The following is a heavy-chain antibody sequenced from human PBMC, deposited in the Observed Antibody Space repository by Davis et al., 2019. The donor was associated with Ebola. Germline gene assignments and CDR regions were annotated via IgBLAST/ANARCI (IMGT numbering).Heavy chain of an antibody. V-gene: IGHV3-7*01. CDR3: AKGGIVATMTYYFDC. D-gene: IGHD5-12*01. Sequence: PGGLLRLSCAASGFTFSSYWMTWVRQAPGKGLEWVANIKQDGSEKYYVDSVKGRFTISRDNAKKSLYLQMNSLRADDTTVYYCAKGGIVATMTYYFDCWGQGTLVTVSS. CDR2: IKQDGSEK. CDR1: GFTFSSYW. J-gene: IGHJ4*02.